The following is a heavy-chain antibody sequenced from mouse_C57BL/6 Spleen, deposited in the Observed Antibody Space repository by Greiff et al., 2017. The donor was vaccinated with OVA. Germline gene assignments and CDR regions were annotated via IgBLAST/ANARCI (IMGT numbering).Heavy chain of an antibody. D-gene: IGHD1-1*01. J-gene: IGHJ2*01. V-gene: IGHV14-3*01. CDR3: ASTDYYGSSYFDY. Sequence: EVKLVESVAELVRPGASVKLSCTASGFNIKNTYMHWVKQRPEQGLEWIGRIDPANGNTKYATKFQGKATITADTSSNTAYLQLSSLTSEDTAIYYCASTDYYGSSYFDYWGQGTTLTVSS. CDR2: IDPANGNT. CDR1: GFNIKNTY.